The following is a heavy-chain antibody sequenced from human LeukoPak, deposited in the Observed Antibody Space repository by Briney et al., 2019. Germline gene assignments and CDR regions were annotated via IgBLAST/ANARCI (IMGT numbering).Heavy chain of an antibody. V-gene: IGHV3-49*04. CDR2: VRSKTYGGTS. CDR3: ARRRRLFYYGSGSYYFYMDV. CDR1: GFSFGDYA. J-gene: IGHJ6*03. D-gene: IGHD3-10*01. Sequence: GGSLRLSCTASGFSFGDYAMTWVRQAPGKGLEWVGVVRSKTYGGTSEYAASVKGRFAFSRDDSKSIVYLQMNSLKTEDTAMYYCARRRRLFYYGSGSYYFYMDVWGKGTTVTISS.